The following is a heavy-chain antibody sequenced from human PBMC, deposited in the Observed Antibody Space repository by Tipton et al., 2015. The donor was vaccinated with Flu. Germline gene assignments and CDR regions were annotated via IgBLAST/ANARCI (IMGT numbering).Heavy chain of an antibody. CDR1: GFTFSSYE. J-gene: IGHJ6*02. D-gene: IGHD5-18*01. CDR2: ITPSGTTR. V-gene: IGHV3-48*03. Sequence: SLRLSCAASGFTFSSYEMNWVRQAPGKGLEWVSYITPSGTTRYYADSVKGRFTISRDNAKNSLYLQMNSLRAEDTAVYYCAREGDPYGYAFYYHYGMDVWGQGTTVTVSS. CDR3: AREGDPYGYAFYYHYGMDV.